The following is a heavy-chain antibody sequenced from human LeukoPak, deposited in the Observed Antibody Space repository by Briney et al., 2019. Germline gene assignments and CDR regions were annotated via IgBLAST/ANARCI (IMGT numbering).Heavy chain of an antibody. CDR1: GFTFSSYA. D-gene: IGHD3-3*01. CDR3: ARAYGTNGYYQLAIDS. V-gene: IGHV3-64*01. CDR2: ISSNGGST. Sequence: PGGSLRLSCAASGFTFSSYAMHWVRQAPGKGLEYVSAISSNGGSTYYANSVKGRFTISRDNSKNTLYLQMNSLRGDDRAMYYCARAYGTNGYYQLAIDSWGQGTLVTVSS. J-gene: IGHJ4*02.